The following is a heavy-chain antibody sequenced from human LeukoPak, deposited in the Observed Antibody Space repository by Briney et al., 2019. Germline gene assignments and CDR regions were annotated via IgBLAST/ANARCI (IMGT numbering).Heavy chain of an antibody. CDR2: ISYDGSNK. J-gene: IGHJ4*02. D-gene: IGHD1-26*01. CDR3: ARGHSGSYYVLGFDY. V-gene: IGHV3-30-3*01. CDR1: GFTFSSYA. Sequence: GRSLRLSCAASGFTFSSYAMHWVRQAPGKGLEWVAVISYDGSNKYYADSVKGRFTISRDNCKNTLYLQMNSLRAEDTAVYYCARGHSGSYYVLGFDYWGQGTLVTVSS.